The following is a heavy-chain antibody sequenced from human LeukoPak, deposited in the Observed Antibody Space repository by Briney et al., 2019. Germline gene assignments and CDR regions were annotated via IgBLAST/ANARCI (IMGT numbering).Heavy chain of an antibody. CDR2: ISDTGRNT. V-gene: IGHV3-23*01. D-gene: IGHD4-17*01. CDR3: AKDGATTYVNNYYYYYYYMDA. CDR1: GFTFSSYS. J-gene: IGHJ6*03. Sequence: GGSLRLSCAASGFTFSSYSMNWVRQAPGKGLEWVSTISDTGRNTYFADSVKDRFTISRDNSKNTLYLQMNSLRVEDTAIYYCAKDGATTYVNNYYYYYYYMDAWGKGTTVTVSS.